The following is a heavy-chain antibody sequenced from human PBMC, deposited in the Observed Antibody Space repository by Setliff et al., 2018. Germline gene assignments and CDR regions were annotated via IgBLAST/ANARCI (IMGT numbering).Heavy chain of an antibody. CDR3: ARTCSGSGCYAGLES. V-gene: IGHV3-30*03. CDR2: LLDDGVKK. Sequence: GESLKISCAASGFTFSTYRMPWVRQAPGKGLEWVAVLLDDGVKKCHADAVKGRFTISRDNSKNTLYLQMNSLRPEDTAVYYCARTCSGSGCYAGLESWGQGTPVTVSS. J-gene: IGHJ4*02. D-gene: IGHD2-15*01. CDR1: GFTFSTYR.